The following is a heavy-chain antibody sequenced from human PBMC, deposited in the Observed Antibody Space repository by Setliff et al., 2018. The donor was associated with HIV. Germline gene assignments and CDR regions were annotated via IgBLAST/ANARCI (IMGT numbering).Heavy chain of an antibody. D-gene: IGHD3-10*01. CDR3: ARHDINLVRGLV. V-gene: IGHV4-59*08. CDR1: GGSISSHY. J-gene: IGHJ6*02. Sequence: PSETLSLTCTVSGGSISSHYWSWIRQPPGKGLEWIGYIYSSGSIIYNPSLKSRVTMSVDTSKNQFSLKLGAVTAADTAVYYCARHDINLVRGLVWGQGTTVTVSS. CDR2: IYSSGSI.